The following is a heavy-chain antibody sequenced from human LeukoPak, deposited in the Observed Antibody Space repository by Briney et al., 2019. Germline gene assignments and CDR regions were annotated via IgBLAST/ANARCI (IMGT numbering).Heavy chain of an antibody. CDR1: GFTFRSHG. CDR2: IWYDGSNS. Sequence: GKSLRLSCAASGFTFRSHGMHWVRQAPGKGLQWVGVIWYDGSNSYYADSVKGRFTISRDNSKNTLYLQMNSLRAEDTAVYYCARDMGSSSHYFDYWGQGALVTVSS. CDR3: ARDMGSSSHYFDY. J-gene: IGHJ4*02. D-gene: IGHD6-6*01. V-gene: IGHV3-33*01.